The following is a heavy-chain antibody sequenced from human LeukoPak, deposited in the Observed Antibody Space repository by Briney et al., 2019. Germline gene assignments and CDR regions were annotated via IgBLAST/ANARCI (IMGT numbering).Heavy chain of an antibody. CDR3: ARDGDSPGLFDY. J-gene: IGHJ4*02. D-gene: IGHD3-10*01. CDR2: IIPILGIA. V-gene: IGHV1-69*04. Sequence: SVKVSCKASGGTFSSYAISWVRQAPGQGLEWMGRIIPILGIANYAQKFQGRVTITADKSTSTACMELSSLRSEDTAVYYCARDGDSPGLFDYWGQGTLVTVSS. CDR1: GGTFSSYA.